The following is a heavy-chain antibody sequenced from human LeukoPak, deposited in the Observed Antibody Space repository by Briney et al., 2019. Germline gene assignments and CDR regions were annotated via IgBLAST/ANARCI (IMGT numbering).Heavy chain of an antibody. CDR3: ARNRYCSSTSCYIGAFDI. V-gene: IGHV3-20*01. CDR1: GFTFDDYG. CDR2: INWHGGST. Sequence: GGSLRLSCAASGFTFDDYGMSWVRQAPGKGLEWVSSINWHGGSTGYADSVKGRFTISRDNAKNSLYLQMNSLRAEDTALFHCARNRYCSSTSCYIGAFDIWGQGTMVTVSS. J-gene: IGHJ3*02. D-gene: IGHD2-2*02.